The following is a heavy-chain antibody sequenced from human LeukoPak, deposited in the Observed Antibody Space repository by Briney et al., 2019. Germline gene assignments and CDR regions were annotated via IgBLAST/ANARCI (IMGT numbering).Heavy chain of an antibody. Sequence: PGGSLRLSCAASGFTFSSYGMSWVRQAPGKGLEWVSAISGSGGSTYYADSVKGRFTISRDNAKNSLYLQMNSLRAEDTALYYCARVKEDYYGSAMRLYAFDIWGQGTMVTVSS. CDR2: ISGSGGST. CDR3: ARVKEDYYGSAMRLYAFDI. V-gene: IGHV3-23*01. J-gene: IGHJ3*02. CDR1: GFTFSSYG. D-gene: IGHD3-10*01.